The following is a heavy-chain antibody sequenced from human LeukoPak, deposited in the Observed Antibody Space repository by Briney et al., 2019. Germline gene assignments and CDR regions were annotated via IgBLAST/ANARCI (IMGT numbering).Heavy chain of an antibody. V-gene: IGHV4-4*07. CDR1: GGSISSYY. CDR3: AREKSESSSWYRGDYYYGMDV. J-gene: IGHJ6*02. D-gene: IGHD6-13*01. CDR2: MYTSGST. Sequence: AETLSLTCTVSGGSISSYYWSWIRQPAGKGLEWIGRMYTSGSTNYDASITSRVTMSVDTSKNQFSLKLSSVTAADTDVYYCAREKSESSSWYRGDYYYGMDVWGHGTTVTVSS.